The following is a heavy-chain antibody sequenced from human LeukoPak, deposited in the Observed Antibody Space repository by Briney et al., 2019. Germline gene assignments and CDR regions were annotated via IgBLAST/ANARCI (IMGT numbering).Heavy chain of an antibody. D-gene: IGHD6-19*01. J-gene: IGHJ4*02. CDR2: ISSSGSTI. CDR3: ARVYGSAWVSAY. CDR1: GFTFSSYE. Sequence: PGRSLRLSCAASGFTFSSYEMNWVRQAPGKGLEWVSYISSSGSTIYYADSVKGRFTISRDNAKNSLYLQMNSLRAEDTAVYYCARVYGSAWVSAYWGQGTLVTVSS. V-gene: IGHV3-48*03.